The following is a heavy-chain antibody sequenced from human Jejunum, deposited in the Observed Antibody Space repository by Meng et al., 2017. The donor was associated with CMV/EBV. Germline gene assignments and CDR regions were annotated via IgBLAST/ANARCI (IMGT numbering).Heavy chain of an antibody. D-gene: IGHD4-17*01. J-gene: IGHJ4*02. Sequence: LSCAASGVTFSDYYMTWIRQTPGKGLEWLSYISGTGNIMFYADAVKGRFTIYRDNAKTSVYLQMNSLSAEDTAVYYCTRDSPVRFDFWGQGTLVTVSS. CDR1: GVTFSDYY. CDR2: ISGTGNIM. V-gene: IGHV3-11*01. CDR3: TRDSPVRFDF.